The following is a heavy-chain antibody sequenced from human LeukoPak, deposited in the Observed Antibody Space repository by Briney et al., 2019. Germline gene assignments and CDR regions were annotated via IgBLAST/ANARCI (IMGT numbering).Heavy chain of an antibody. CDR1: GGSISSGGYH. Sequence: SETLSLTCTVSGGSISSGGYHWSWIRQHPGKGLEWIGYIYYSGSTYYNPSLKSRVTISVDTSKNQFSLKLSSVTAADTAAYYCARVTVVVPAATNWFDPWGQGTLVTVSS. D-gene: IGHD2-2*01. J-gene: IGHJ5*02. CDR3: ARVTVVVPAATNWFDP. CDR2: IYYSGST. V-gene: IGHV4-31*03.